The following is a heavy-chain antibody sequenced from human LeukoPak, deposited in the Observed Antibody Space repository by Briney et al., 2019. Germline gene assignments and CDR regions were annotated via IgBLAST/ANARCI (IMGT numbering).Heavy chain of an antibody. CDR1: GYTFTSYA. CDR3: ARADCYGSGICWFDR. V-gene: IGHV1-18*01. J-gene: IGHJ5*02. D-gene: IGHD3-10*01. CDR2: ISAYNGNT. Sequence: GASVKVSCKASGYTFTSYAMNWVRQAPGQGLEWMGWISAYNGNTNYAQKLQGRVTMTTDTSTSTAYMQLRSLRSDDTAVYYCARADCYGSGICWFDRWGQGTLVTVSS.